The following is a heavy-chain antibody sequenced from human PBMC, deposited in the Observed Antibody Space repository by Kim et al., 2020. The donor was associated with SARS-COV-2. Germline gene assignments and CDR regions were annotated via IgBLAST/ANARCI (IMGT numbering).Heavy chain of an antibody. Sequence: NYADSLKGRFTISRDNAKNTLYLQMDSLRADDTAVYYCVSGAYYLDYWGQGTLVTVSS. J-gene: IGHJ4*02. V-gene: IGHV3-74*01. D-gene: IGHD1-26*01. CDR3: VSGAYYLDY.